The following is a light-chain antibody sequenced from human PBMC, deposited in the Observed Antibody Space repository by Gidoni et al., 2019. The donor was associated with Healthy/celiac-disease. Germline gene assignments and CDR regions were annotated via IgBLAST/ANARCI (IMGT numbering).Light chain of an antibody. V-gene: IGKV3-20*01. CDR3: QQYGSSPLT. J-gene: IGKJ4*01. Sequence: EIVLTQSPGTLSLSPGERATLSCSASQSVSSSYLAWYQQKPVQAPRLLIYGASSRATGIPDRFSGSGSGTDFTLTISRLEPEDFAVYYCQQYGSSPLTFGGGTKVESK. CDR1: QSVSSSY. CDR2: GAS.